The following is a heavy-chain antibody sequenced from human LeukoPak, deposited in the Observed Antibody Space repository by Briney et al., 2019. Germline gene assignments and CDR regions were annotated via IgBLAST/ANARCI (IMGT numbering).Heavy chain of an antibody. Sequence: GGSLRLSCAASGFTFSSYSMNWVRQAPGKGLEWVSYISSSGSTIYYADSVKGRFTISRDNAKNSLYLQMNSLRAEDTAVYYCASRDVDTALDYWGQGTLVTVSS. CDR1: GFTFSSYS. CDR3: ASRDVDTALDY. J-gene: IGHJ4*02. CDR2: ISSSGSTI. D-gene: IGHD5-18*01. V-gene: IGHV3-48*04.